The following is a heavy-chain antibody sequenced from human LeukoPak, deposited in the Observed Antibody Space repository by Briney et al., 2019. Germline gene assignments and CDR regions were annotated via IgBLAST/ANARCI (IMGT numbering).Heavy chain of an antibody. Sequence: SETLSLTCTVSGGSISSYYWSWIRQPAGKGLEWIGRIYTSGSTNYNPSLKSRVTMSVDTSKNQFSLKLSSVTAADTAVYYCARFGTPDYYDNSGYVYWGQGTLVTVSS. D-gene: IGHD3-22*01. CDR2: IYTSGST. J-gene: IGHJ4*02. CDR3: ARFGTPDYYDNSGYVY. V-gene: IGHV4-4*07. CDR1: GGSISSYY.